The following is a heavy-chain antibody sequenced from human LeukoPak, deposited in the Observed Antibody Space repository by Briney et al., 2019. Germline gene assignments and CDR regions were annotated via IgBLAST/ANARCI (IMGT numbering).Heavy chain of an antibody. CDR2: INHSGST. Sequence: SETLSLTCAVYGGSFSGYYWSWIRQPPGKGLEWIGEINHSGSTNYNPSLKSRVTMSVDTSKNQFSLKLSSVTAADTAVYYCARDHLYSSGWYLGYDAFDIWGQGTMVTVSS. D-gene: IGHD6-19*01. CDR1: GGSFSGYY. CDR3: ARDHLYSSGWYLGYDAFDI. J-gene: IGHJ3*02. V-gene: IGHV4-34*01.